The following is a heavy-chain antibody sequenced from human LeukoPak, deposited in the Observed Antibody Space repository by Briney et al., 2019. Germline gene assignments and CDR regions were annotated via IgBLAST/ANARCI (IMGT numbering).Heavy chain of an antibody. J-gene: IGHJ5*02. CDR1: GGSISSYY. CDR2: IYYTGST. CDR3: ARDRKQWLRGPFDP. D-gene: IGHD6-19*01. Sequence: SETLSLTCTVSGGSISSYYWNWIRQPPGTGLEWIGYIYYTGSTNYNPSLKSRVTISVDMSKNHFSLKLNSVTAADTAIYYCARDRKQWLRGPFDPWGQGTPVTVSS. V-gene: IGHV4-59*01.